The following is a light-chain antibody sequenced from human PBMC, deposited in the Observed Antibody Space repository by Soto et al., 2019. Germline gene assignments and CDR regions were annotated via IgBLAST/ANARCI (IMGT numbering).Light chain of an antibody. CDR3: QQLTIYPLT. CDR2: AAS. Sequence: DIQLTQSPSFLSASVGDRVTITCRASQGISSYLAWYQQKPGKAPKLLIYAASTLQSGVPSRFSGSGSGTDFTLTINSLQPEDFAAYYCQQLTIYPLTFGGGTKVEIK. J-gene: IGKJ4*01. CDR1: QGISSY. V-gene: IGKV1-9*01.